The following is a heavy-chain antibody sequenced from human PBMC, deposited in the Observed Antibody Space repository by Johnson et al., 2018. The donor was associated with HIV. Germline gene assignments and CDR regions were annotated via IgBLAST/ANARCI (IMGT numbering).Heavy chain of an antibody. CDR1: VFIFSDYY. V-gene: IGHV3-30*18. CDR3: ANLGDYGGINGFNI. Sequence: QVQLVESGGGLVQPGGSLRLSCAASVFIFSDYYMSWVRQAPGKGLAWVAILSHDGSNIYYADSVKGRFTISRENPKNTLYVQINSLRLEDTAVYYCANLGDYGGINGFNIWGQGKMVTVSS. J-gene: IGHJ3*02. CDR2: LSHDGSNI. D-gene: IGHD4-23*01.